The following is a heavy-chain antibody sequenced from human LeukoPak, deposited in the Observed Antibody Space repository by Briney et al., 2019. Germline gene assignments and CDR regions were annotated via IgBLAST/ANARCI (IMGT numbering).Heavy chain of an antibody. D-gene: IGHD3-3*01. CDR2: IIPIFGTA. CDR3: ARDSRGDFWSGYYAETYYYYYMDV. V-gene: IGHV1-69*06. CDR1: GGTFSSYA. J-gene: IGHJ6*03. Sequence: SVKVSCKASGGTFSSYAISWVRQAPGQGLEWMGGIIPIFGTANYAQKFQGRVTITADKSTSTAYMELSSLRSEDTAVYYCARDSRGDFWSGYYAETYYYYYMDVWGKGTTVTVSS.